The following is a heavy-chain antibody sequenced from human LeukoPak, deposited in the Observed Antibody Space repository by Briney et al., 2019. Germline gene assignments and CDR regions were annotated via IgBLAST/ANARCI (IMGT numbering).Heavy chain of an antibody. CDR1: GFTLSSYS. V-gene: IGHV3-21*01. Sequence: GGSLRLSCAASGFTLSSYSMNWVRQAPGKGLEWVSSISSSSSYIYYADSVKDRFTISRDNAKNSLYLQMNSLRAEDTAVYYCAREGLRYFDYWGQGTLVTVSS. CDR2: ISSSSSYI. D-gene: IGHD5-12*01. CDR3: AREGLRYFDY. J-gene: IGHJ4*02.